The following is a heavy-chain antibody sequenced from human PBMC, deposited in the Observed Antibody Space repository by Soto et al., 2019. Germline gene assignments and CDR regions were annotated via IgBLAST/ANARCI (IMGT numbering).Heavy chain of an antibody. CDR2: SITLFGTT. J-gene: IGHJ4*02. CDR3: ARDHSSYGEYAIKGLRD. V-gene: IGHV1-69*01. D-gene: IGHD4-17*01. CDR1: EGTFSNYA. Sequence: QVQLVQSGAEVKGPGSSVRFSCKASEGTFSNYAITWVRQDPGQGLECMGGSITLFGTTNYAQKFQGRVKITADESTSTSYLELSSLISEDTAVYYCARDHSSYGEYAIKGLRDWGQGILVTVSS.